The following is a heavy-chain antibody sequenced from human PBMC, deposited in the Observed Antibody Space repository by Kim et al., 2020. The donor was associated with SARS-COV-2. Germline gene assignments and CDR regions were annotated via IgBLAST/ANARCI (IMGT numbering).Heavy chain of an antibody. CDR1: GGSISSYY. CDR3: ARDLTFDP. CDR2: IYYSGST. J-gene: IGHJ5*02. V-gene: IGHV4-59*13. Sequence: SETLSLTCTVSGGSISSYYWSWIRQPPGKGLEWIGYIYYSGSTNYNPSLKSRVTISVDTSKNQFSLKLSSVTAADTAVYYCARDLTFDPWGPRTLVTVSS.